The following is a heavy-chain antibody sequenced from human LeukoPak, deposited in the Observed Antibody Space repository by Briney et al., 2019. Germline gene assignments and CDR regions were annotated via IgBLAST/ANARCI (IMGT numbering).Heavy chain of an antibody. CDR2: INPNSGGT. CDR3: ARVALYDYEADAFDI. V-gene: IGHV1-2*02. Sequence: ASVKVSCKASGYTFTGYYMHWVRQAPGQGLEWMGWINPNSGGTNYAQKFQGRVTMTRDMSTSTVYMELSSLRSEDTAVYYCARVALYDYEADAFDIWGQGTMVTVSS. D-gene: IGHD3-16*01. J-gene: IGHJ3*02. CDR1: GYTFTGYY.